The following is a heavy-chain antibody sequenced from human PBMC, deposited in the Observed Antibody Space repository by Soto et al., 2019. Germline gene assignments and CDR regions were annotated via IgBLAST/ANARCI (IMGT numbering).Heavy chain of an antibody. CDR2: IYHSGST. CDR3: ARRGAKQGRYGMDV. J-gene: IGHJ6*02. V-gene: IGHV4-4*02. CDR1: GGSISSSNW. D-gene: IGHD5-12*01. Sequence: SETLSLTCAVSGGSISSSNWWSWVRQPPGKGLEWIGEIYHSGSTNYNPSLKSRVTISVDKSKNQFSLKLSSVTAADTAVYYCARRGAKQGRYGMDVWGQGTTVTVSS.